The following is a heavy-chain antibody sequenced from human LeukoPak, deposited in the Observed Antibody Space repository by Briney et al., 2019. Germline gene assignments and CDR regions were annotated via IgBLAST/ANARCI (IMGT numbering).Heavy chain of an antibody. V-gene: IGHV4-39*01. CDR3: ARGVGARGSNLDY. Sequence: PSETLSLTCTVSGDSISSSSYYWDWIRQPPGKGLEWIGSINYSGSTYYNPSLQSRVTLSVDTSKNQFSLKLSSVTAADTAVYYCARGVGARGSNLDYWGQGTLVTVSS. D-gene: IGHD1-26*01. CDR2: INYSGST. J-gene: IGHJ4*02. CDR1: GDSISSSSYY.